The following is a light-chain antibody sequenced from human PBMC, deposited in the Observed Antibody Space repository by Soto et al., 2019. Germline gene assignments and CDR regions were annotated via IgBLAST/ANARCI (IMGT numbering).Light chain of an antibody. CDR3: ASFRSVTILV. CDR2: EVN. V-gene: IGLV2-14*01. Sequence: QSVLTQPASVSGSPGQSVTISCTGPRSDIGDSNFISWYQHSPGKAPRLLIYEVNNRPSGVSKRFSGSKAGNTASLTISGLLDQDEADYFCASFRSVTILVFASGTKVIV. J-gene: IGLJ1*01. CDR1: RSDIGDSNF.